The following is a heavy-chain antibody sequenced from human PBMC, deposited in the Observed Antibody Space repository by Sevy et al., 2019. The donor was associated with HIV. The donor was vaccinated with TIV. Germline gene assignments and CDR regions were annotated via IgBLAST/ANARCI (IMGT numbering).Heavy chain of an antibody. V-gene: IGHV4-39*01. CDR2: IYYRGNT. CDR1: GGSISSTNYY. D-gene: IGHD1-20*01. J-gene: IGHJ5*02. CDR3: ARRYIWNDGWFDP. Sequence: SETLSLTCTVSGGSISSTNYYWGWIRQPPGKGLEWIGSIYYRGNTNYNPSLTSRVTISVATSKNQFSLKLTSVTAADMAVYYCARRYIWNDGWFDPWGQGTLVTVSS.